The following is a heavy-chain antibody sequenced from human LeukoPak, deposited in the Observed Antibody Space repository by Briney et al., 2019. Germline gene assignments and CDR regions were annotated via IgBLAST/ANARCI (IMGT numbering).Heavy chain of an antibody. J-gene: IGHJ6*02. CDR1: GFTFSNAW. CDR3: TTAPSGSIVVVPAAINYYGMDV. Sequence: GSLRLSCAASGFTFSNAWMSWVRQAPGKGLEWVGRIKSRTDGGTTDYAAPVKGRFTISRDDSKNTLYLQMNSLKTEDTAVYYCTTAPSGSIVVVPAAINYYGMDVWGQGTTVTVSS. CDR2: IKSRTDGGTT. D-gene: IGHD2-2*01. V-gene: IGHV3-15*01.